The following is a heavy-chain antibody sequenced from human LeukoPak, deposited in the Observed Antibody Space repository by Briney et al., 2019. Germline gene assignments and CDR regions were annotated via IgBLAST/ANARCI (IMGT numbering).Heavy chain of an antibody. V-gene: IGHV1-2*02. J-gene: IGHJ4*02. Sequence: ASVKVSCKTSGSTFTGYYIHWVRQAPGQGLEWMGWINPNNGGTNYAQTFQDRVTMTRDTSISTAYMELSRLRSDDTAVYYCARDQDGIAVAGGDYWGQGTLVTVSS. D-gene: IGHD6-19*01. CDR3: ARDQDGIAVAGGDY. CDR2: INPNNGGT. CDR1: GSTFTGYY.